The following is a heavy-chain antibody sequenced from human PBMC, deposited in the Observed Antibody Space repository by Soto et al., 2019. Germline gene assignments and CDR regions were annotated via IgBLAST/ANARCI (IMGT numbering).Heavy chain of an antibody. J-gene: IGHJ6*02. D-gene: IGHD2-2*01. V-gene: IGHV1-69*01. Sequence: QVQLVQSGAEVKKPGSSVKVSCKASGGTFSSYAISWVRQAPGQGLEWMGGIIPIFGTANYAQKFQGRVTITADESTSTAYMELRSLRSEDTAVYYCAQRDLNCSSTSCLFYYYGMDVWGQGPTVTVSS. CDR1: GGTFSSYA. CDR3: AQRDLNCSSTSCLFYYYGMDV. CDR2: IIPIFGTA.